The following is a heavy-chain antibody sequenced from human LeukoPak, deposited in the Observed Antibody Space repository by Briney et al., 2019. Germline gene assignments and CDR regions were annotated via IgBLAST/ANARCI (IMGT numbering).Heavy chain of an antibody. J-gene: IGHJ4*02. CDR2: ISGTGGTT. D-gene: IGHD6-19*01. CDR3: AKRLAMTGTYHFDY. V-gene: IGHV3-23*01. CDR1: GDSVRSFH. Sequence: ETLSLTCTVSGDSVRSFHWSWIRQAPGKGLEWVSRISGTGGTTFYADSVKGRFTISRDNSKNTLYLQMNSLRAEDTAVYYCAKRLAMTGTYHFDYWGQGTLVTVSS.